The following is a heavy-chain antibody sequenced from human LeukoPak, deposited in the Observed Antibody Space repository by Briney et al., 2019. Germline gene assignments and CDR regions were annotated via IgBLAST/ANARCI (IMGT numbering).Heavy chain of an antibody. J-gene: IGHJ6*03. Sequence: GGSLRLSCAASGFSFSSYWMSWVRQAPGKGLEWVATIKQDGSEKYFVDSVTGRFTISRDNAKNSLYLQMNSLRAEDTALYYCARDATTAAGWVYMDVWGKGTTVTISS. CDR3: ARDATTAAGWVYMDV. D-gene: IGHD6-13*01. CDR1: GFSFSSYW. V-gene: IGHV3-7*01. CDR2: IKQDGSEK.